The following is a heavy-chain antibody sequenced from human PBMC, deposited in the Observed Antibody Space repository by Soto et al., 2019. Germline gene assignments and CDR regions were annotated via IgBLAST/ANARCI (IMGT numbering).Heavy chain of an antibody. CDR2: ISKDSGRAT. CDR3: AKENGAIPAS. V-gene: IGHV3-11*01. J-gene: IGHJ5*02. Sequence: LVESGGALVKPGGSLRLSCAASGFIFRDWFMSWIRQAAGKGLEWISYISKDSGRATRYADSVKGRFTISRDNAEISLFLQMNDLTVEDTALYYCAKENGAIPASWGQGTLVTVSS. CDR1: GFIFRDWF. D-gene: IGHD2-2*01.